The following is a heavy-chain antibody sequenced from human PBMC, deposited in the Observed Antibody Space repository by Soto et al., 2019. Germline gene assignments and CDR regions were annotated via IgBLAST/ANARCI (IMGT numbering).Heavy chain of an antibody. J-gene: IGHJ4*02. V-gene: IGHV3-23*01. CDR2: IDESGGTT. CDR3: AKESYNRRTDFDS. Sequence: GGSLRLSCAASGFTFGRCAMSWVRQAPGKGLEWVSAIDESGGTTYYADSVKGRFTISRDNSRNTLYLQMNSLRAEDAAVYYCAKESYNRRTDFDSWGQGTLVTVSS. D-gene: IGHD3-10*01. CDR1: GFTFGRCA.